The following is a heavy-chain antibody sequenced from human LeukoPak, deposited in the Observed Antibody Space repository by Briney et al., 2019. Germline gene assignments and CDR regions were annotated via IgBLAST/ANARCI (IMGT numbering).Heavy chain of an antibody. Sequence: PGGSLRLSCAASGVTFSNSWIAWVRKRPAQGMEWVANIKQDGSTRHYADSLKGRVTIPRDNPENALYLQMNILRADDTAVYYCARDTVGSLDYWGQGILVTVAS. CDR1: GVTFSNSW. J-gene: IGHJ4*02. CDR3: ARDTVGSLDY. V-gene: IGHV3-7*01. CDR2: IKQDGSTR. D-gene: IGHD1-26*01.